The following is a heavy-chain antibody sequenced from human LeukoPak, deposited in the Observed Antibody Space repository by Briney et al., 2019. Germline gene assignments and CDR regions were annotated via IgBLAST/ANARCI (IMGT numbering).Heavy chain of an antibody. CDR2: ISSSSRTI. V-gene: IGHV3-48*01. J-gene: IGHJ3*02. Sequence: PGGSLRLSCAASGFTFSSYSMNWVRQAPGKGLEWVSYISSSSRTIYYADSVKGRFTISRDNAKNSLYLQVNSLRAEDTAVYYCARRWNDAFDIWGQGTMVTVSS. D-gene: IGHD1-1*01. CDR1: GFTFSSYS. CDR3: ARRWNDAFDI.